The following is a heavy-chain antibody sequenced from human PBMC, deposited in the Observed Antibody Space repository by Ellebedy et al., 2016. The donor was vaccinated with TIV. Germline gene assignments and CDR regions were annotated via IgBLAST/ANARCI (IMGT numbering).Heavy chain of an antibody. CDR2: ISDSGDTI. J-gene: IGHJ4*02. CDR1: GFTFSAYY. CDR3: ARAYH. V-gene: IGHV3-11*01. D-gene: IGHD2-21*01. Sequence: PGGSLRLSCAASGFTFSAYYMSWIRQAPGKGLEWVSYISDSGDTIYYADSVKGRFTISRDNAKNSLYLQMNSLRAEDTAVYYCARAYHWGQGILATVSS.